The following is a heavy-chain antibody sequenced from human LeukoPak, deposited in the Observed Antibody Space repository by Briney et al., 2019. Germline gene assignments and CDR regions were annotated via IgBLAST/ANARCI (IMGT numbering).Heavy chain of an antibody. D-gene: IGHD2/OR15-2a*01. Sequence: GGSLRLSCAASGFTFSSSTLTWVRQAPGKGLEWVSSISGSGTTTYYADSVKGRFTISRDNSKNTLYLQMNSLGAEDTAVYYCASIAETYLQPKHYFQHWGQGTLVTVSS. CDR3: ASIAETYLQPKHYFQH. V-gene: IGHV3-23*01. CDR2: ISGSGTTT. J-gene: IGHJ1*01. CDR1: GFTFSSST.